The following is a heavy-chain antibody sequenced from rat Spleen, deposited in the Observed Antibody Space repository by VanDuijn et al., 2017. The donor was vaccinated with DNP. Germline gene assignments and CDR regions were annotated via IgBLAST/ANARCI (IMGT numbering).Heavy chain of an antibody. J-gene: IGHJ3*01. CDR2: ISTSGGVT. Sequence: EVRLVESGGGLVQPGRSLKLSCAASGFTFSNSDMAWVRQAPTKGLEWVASISTSGGVTYYRDSVKGRFTISRNNAEGTLYLQMDSLRSEDTATYYCATHTFTPGITTPFAYWGQGTLVTVSS. CDR3: ATHTFTPGITTPFAY. CDR1: GFTFSNSD. V-gene: IGHV5-25*01. D-gene: IGHD1-4*01.